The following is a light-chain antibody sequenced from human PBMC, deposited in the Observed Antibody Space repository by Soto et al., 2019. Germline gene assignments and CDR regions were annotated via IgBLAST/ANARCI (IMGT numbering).Light chain of an antibody. V-gene: IGKV1-6*01. CDR1: QGIGND. Sequence: AIQMTQSPSSLSASIGDRVTITCRASQGIGNDLGWYQQKPGRVPKLLMYATSTLQSGVPSRFSGSGSGTDFTLTISSLQPEDFATYYCLQDYNYPRTFGQGTKVEIK. J-gene: IGKJ1*01. CDR3: LQDYNYPRT. CDR2: ATS.